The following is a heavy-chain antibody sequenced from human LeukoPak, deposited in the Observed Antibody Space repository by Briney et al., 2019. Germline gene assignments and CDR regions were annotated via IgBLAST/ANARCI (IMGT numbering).Heavy chain of an antibody. Sequence: GGSLRLSCVASGFTFSNYWMTWVRQAPGKGLEWVANIKQDGSEKYFVDSVRGRFTISRDNAKDSLYLQMNGLRAEDTAVYYCAKGASYYYNSSGYYYLDYWGQGTLVTVSS. CDR2: IKQDGSEK. V-gene: IGHV3-7*05. J-gene: IGHJ4*02. CDR1: GFTFSNYW. CDR3: AKGASYYYNSSGYYYLDY. D-gene: IGHD3-22*01.